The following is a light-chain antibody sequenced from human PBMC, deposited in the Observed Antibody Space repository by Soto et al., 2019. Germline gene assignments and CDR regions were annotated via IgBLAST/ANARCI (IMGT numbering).Light chain of an antibody. V-gene: IGKV3-15*01. J-gene: IGKJ4*01. CDR1: QTND. CDR3: QQNNKWPPVT. Sequence: EVVMTQSPATVSVSPGEGVTLSCRASQTNDLAWYQQRPGQAPRLLIYGASTRATGVPARFSRGGSGTEFTLTISSLQSEDFAFYYCQQNNKWPPVTFGGGTKVDIK. CDR2: GAS.